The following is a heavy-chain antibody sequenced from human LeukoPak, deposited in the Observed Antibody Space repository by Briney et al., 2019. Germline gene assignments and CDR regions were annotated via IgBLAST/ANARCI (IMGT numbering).Heavy chain of an antibody. CDR2: ISYDGSNK. CDR3: ARDSNWNYSAFDI. Sequence: GGSLRLSCAASGFTFSSYAMHWVRQAPGKGLEWVAVISYDGSNKYYADSVKGRFTISRDNSKNTLYLQMNSLRAEDTAVYYCARDSNWNYSAFDIWGQGTMVTVSS. CDR1: GFTFSSYA. D-gene: IGHD1-7*01. J-gene: IGHJ3*02. V-gene: IGHV3-30*01.